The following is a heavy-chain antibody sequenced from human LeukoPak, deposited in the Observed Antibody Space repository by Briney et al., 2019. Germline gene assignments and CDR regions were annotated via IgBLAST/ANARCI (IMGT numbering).Heavy chain of an antibody. CDR1: GGSFSGYY. CDR3: ARRPSVLRYFDWLRYYMDV. CDR2: INHSGST. V-gene: IGHV4-34*01. D-gene: IGHD3-9*01. J-gene: IGHJ6*03. Sequence: SETLSLTCAVYGGSFSGYYWSWIRQPPGKGLEWIGEINHSGSTNYNPSLKSRVTISVDTSKNQSSLKLSSVTAADTAVYYCARRPSVLRYFDWLRYYMDVWGKGTTVTVSS.